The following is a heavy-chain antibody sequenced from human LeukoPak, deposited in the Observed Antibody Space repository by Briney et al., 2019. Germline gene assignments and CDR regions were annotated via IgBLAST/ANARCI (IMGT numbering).Heavy chain of an antibody. V-gene: IGHV3-43D*03. D-gene: IGHD3-22*01. CDR1: GFTFAVYA. CDR3: AKDWDSSGYYPDY. Sequence: PGGSLRLSCAASGFTFAVYAMRWVRQAPGEGLEWVSFISWDGGSTYYADSVKGRFTISRDNSKNSLYLQMNSLRAEDTALYYCAKDWDSSGYYPDYWGQGTLVTVSS. J-gene: IGHJ4*02. CDR2: ISWDGGST.